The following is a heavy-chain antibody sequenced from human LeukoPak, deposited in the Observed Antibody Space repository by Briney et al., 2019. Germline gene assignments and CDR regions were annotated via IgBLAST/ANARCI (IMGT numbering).Heavy chain of an antibody. CDR1: GYTFTSYY. CDR3: ARGSTNYYDSSGYYPDY. D-gene: IGHD3-22*01. J-gene: IGHJ4*02. Sequence: ASVKVSCKASGYTFTSYYMHWVRQAPGQGLEWMGIINPSGGSTSYAQKFQGRVTMTRDTSTSTVYMELSSLRSEDTAVYYCARGSTNYYDSSGYYPDYWGQGTLVTVSS. CDR2: INPSGGST. V-gene: IGHV1-46*01.